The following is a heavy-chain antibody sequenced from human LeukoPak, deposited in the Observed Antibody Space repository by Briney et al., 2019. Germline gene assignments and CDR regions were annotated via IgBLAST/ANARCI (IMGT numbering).Heavy chain of an antibody. J-gene: IGHJ1*01. CDR2: ISGDGGST. V-gene: IGHV3-43*02. Sequence: GGSLRLSCAASGFAFDDYAMHWVRQAPGTGLEWVSLISGDGGSTYYADSVKGRFTISRDNSKNTLYLQMNSLRVEDTAVYYCARPYYYGHWGQGTLVTVSS. CDR3: ARPYYYGH. CDR1: GFAFDDYA. D-gene: IGHD3-10*01.